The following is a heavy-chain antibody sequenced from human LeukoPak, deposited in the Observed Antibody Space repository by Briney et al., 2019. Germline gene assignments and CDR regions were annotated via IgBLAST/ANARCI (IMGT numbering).Heavy chain of an antibody. D-gene: IGHD4-17*01. CDR1: GFSLPTGGVG. CDR2: IYWNNDK. CDR3: AHGLDYGDYFDY. V-gene: IGHV2-5*01. Sequence: KGSGPTLVNPTQTLTLTCSFSGFSLPTGGVGVGWIRQPPGKALEWLALIYWNNDKRYRPSLKTRLTITKDTSKNQVFLIMTNMDPVDTATYFCAHGLDYGDYFDYWGQGTLVTVSS. J-gene: IGHJ4*02.